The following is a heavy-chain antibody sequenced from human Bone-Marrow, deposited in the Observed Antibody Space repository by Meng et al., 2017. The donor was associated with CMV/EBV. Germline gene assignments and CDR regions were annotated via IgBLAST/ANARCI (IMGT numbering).Heavy chain of an antibody. Sequence: GESLKISCAASGFTFSSYAMHWVRQAPGKGLEWVAVISYDGSNKYYADSVKGRFTISRDNAKNSLYLQMNRLRAEDTAVYYCARDRTDCSSTSCYTDGMDVWGQGTTVTASS. J-gene: IGHJ6*02. D-gene: IGHD2-2*02. CDR3: ARDRTDCSSTSCYTDGMDV. CDR1: GFTFSSYA. V-gene: IGHV3-30*04. CDR2: ISYDGSNK.